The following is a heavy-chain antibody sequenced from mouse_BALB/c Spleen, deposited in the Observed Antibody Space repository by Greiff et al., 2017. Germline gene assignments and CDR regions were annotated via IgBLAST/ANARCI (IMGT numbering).Heavy chain of an antibody. CDR2: IWAGGST. J-gene: IGHJ4*01. CDR1: GFSLTSYG. V-gene: IGHV2-9*02. D-gene: IGHD1-1*01. Sequence: VKLVESGPGLVAPSQSLSITCTVSGFSLTSYGVHWVRQPPGKGLEWLGVIWAGGSTNYNSALMSRLSISKDNSKSQVFLKMNSLQTDDTAMYYCARDPDYYGSRGYAMDYWGQGTSVTVSS. CDR3: ARDPDYYGSRGYAMDY.